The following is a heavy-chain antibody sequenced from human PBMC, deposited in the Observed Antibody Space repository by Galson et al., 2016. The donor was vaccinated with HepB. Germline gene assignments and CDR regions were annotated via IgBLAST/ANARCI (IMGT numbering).Heavy chain of an antibody. CDR2: IETAGDT. CDR3: ARGRSLLTMPWNYGLDI. D-gene: IGHD4/OR15-4a*01. CDR1: GFTFSIHD. V-gene: IGHV3-13*01. Sequence: SLRLSCAASGFTFSIHDMHWVRQAPGKGLEWVSAIETAGDTYYADSVKGRFTISRENAQNSLYLQMDSLRAGDTAVYYCARGRSLLTMPWNYGLDIWGKGTTVSVSS. J-gene: IGHJ6*04.